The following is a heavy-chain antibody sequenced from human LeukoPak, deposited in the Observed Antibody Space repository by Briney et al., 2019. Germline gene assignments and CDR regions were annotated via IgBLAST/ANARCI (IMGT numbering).Heavy chain of an antibody. CDR2: ISASGDVT. D-gene: IGHD1-1*01. CDR1: RFSFSTYP. Sequence: GGSLRLSCAASRFSFSTYPMGWVRQAPGKGLEWVSGISASGDVTFHADPVKGRFTISRDNSKNTLYLQMTSLRAEDTAEYYWAKSLFTSATGTGRAFHIWGQGTMVTVSS. J-gene: IGHJ3*02. V-gene: IGHV3-23*01. CDR3: AKSLFTSATGTGRAFHI.